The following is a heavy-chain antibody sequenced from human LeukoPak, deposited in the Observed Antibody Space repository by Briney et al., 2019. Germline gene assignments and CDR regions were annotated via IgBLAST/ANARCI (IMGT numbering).Heavy chain of an antibody. CDR2: ISAYNGNT. J-gene: IGHJ4*02. Sequence: ASVKVSCKASGYTFTSYGISWVRQAPGQGLEWMGWISAYNGNTNYAQKLQGRVTMTTDTSTSTAYMELRSLRSDDTAVHYCARVFYDSSGYYQVYYFDYWGQGTLVTVSS. CDR1: GYTFTSYG. D-gene: IGHD3-22*01. CDR3: ARVFYDSSGYYQVYYFDY. V-gene: IGHV1-18*01.